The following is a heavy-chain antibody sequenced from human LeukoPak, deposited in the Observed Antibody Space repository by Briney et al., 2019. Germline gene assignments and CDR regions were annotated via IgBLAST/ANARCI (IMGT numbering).Heavy chain of an antibody. D-gene: IGHD4-17*01. Sequence: SETLSLTCAVSGGSISSGGYSWSWIRQPPGKGLEWIGYIYHSGSTYYNPSLKSRVTISVDRSKNQFSLKLSSVTAADTAVYYCARGWNGDYAGDYFDYWGQGTLVTVSS. CDR2: IYHSGST. CDR1: GGSISSGGYS. V-gene: IGHV4-30-2*01. CDR3: ARGWNGDYAGDYFDY. J-gene: IGHJ4*02.